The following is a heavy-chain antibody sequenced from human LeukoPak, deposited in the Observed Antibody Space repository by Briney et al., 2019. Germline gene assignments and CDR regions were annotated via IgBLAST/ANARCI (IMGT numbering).Heavy chain of an antibody. D-gene: IGHD2-2*01. CDR3: ARANFLYCSSSTCLFDY. Sequence: VSVKVSCKASGYTFTDYYMHWVRQAPGQGFEWMGWINPNDGDTNYAQKFQGRVTMTRDTSISTAHMEVSRLRSDDTAVYYCARANFLYCSSSTCLFDYWGQGTTVTVSS. J-gene: IGHJ4*03. CDR1: GYTFTDYY. V-gene: IGHV1-2*02. CDR2: INPNDGDT.